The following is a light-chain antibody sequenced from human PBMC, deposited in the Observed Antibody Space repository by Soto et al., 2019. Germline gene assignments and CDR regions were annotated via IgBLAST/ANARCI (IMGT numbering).Light chain of an antibody. CDR2: DAS. V-gene: IGKV3-11*01. J-gene: IGKJ2*01. CDR1: QSVSSY. Sequence: EIVLTQSPATLSLSPGERATLSCRASQSVSSYLAWYQQKPGQAPRLLIYDASNRATGIPARFSGSGSGTDFTLTIISLEPEDFAVYSCQQRSNWPRGYTFGQGTKLEIK. CDR3: QQRSNWPRGYT.